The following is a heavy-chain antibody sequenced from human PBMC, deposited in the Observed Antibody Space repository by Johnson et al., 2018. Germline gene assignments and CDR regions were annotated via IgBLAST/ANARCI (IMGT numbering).Heavy chain of an antibody. CDR1: GGTFKSYA. V-gene: IGHV1-69*12. Sequence: QVQLVQSGAEVKKPGSSVKVSCKATGGTFKSYAITWLRQAPGQGIEWMGGIIPKFDPANYAQKFQDRVTITADESTGTAYMEWSSLRSEDRAVYYCARGLSYKTDWGQDTLVTVSS. J-gene: IGHJ1*01. CDR2: IIPKFDPA. CDR3: ARGLSYKTD. D-gene: IGHD3-16*02.